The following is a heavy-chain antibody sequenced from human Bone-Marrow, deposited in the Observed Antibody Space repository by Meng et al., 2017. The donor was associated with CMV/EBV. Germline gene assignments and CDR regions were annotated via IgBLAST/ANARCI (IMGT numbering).Heavy chain of an antibody. CDR1: GGSVSSGSYY. CDR2: IYYSGST. D-gene: IGHD4-11*01. V-gene: IGHV4-61*01. CDR3: ARVDDYTGYYGMDV. Sequence: ESLSLTHTVAGGSVSSGSYYWSWIRQPPGKGLEWIGYIYYSGSTNYNPSLKSRVTISVDTSKNQFSLKLSSVTAADTAVYYCARVDDYTGYYGMDVWGQGTTVTVSS. J-gene: IGHJ6*02.